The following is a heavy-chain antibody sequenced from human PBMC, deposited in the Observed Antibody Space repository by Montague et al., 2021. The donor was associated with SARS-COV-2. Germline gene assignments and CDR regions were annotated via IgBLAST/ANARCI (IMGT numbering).Heavy chain of an antibody. CDR2: ISSSGSTI. CDR3: ASILRLPRWFDL. CDR1: GFPFSSYE. V-gene: IGHV3-48*03. D-gene: IGHD3-3*01. Sequence: SRSLSLSASGFPFSSYEMNWVRQAPGKGLEWVSYISSSGSTIYYADSVKGRFTISGDNTKNSLYLQMNSLRAEDTAVYYCASILRLPRWFDLWGRGTLVTVSS. J-gene: IGHJ2*01.